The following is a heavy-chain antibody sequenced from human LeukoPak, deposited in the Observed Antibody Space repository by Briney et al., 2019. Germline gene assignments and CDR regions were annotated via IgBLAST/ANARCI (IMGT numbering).Heavy chain of an antibody. V-gene: IGHV1-2*02. D-gene: IGHD2-2*01. CDR2: INPNSGDT. Sequence: GASVKVSCKASGYTFTGYYIHWVRQAPGQGLEWMGWINPNSGDTNYAQKFQGRVTMTRDTSISTAYMDLSRLRSDETAVYYCARVRVPAADAFDIWGQGTMVTVSS. CDR3: ARVRVPAADAFDI. J-gene: IGHJ3*02. CDR1: GYTFTGYY.